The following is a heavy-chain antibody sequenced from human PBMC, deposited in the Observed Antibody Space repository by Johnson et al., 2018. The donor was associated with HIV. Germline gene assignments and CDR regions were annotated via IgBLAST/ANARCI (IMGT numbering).Heavy chain of an antibody. CDR1: GFTFSSYA. Sequence: VQLVESGGGLVQPGGSLRLSCAASGFTFSSYAMSWVRQAPGKGLEWVSSITGSGGSTYYADSVKGRFTISRDNSKNTLYLQMNSLRADDTAVDYCAKDRSSGWYPAFDIWGQGTMVTVSS. V-gene: IGHV3-23*04. CDR3: AKDRSSGWYPAFDI. CDR2: ITGSGGST. J-gene: IGHJ3*02. D-gene: IGHD6-19*01.